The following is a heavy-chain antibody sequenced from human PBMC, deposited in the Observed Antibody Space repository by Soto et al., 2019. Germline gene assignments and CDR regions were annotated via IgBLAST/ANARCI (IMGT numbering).Heavy chain of an antibody. CDR3: ARDYSGSYYRLDY. CDR2: IIPIFGTA. D-gene: IGHD1-26*01. J-gene: IGHJ4*02. CDR1: GGTFSSYA. V-gene: IGHV1-69*13. Sequence: ASVKVSCKASGGTFSSYAISWVRQAPGQGLEWMGGIIPIFGTANYAQKFQGRVTITADESTSTAYMELSSLRSEDTAVYYCARDYSGSYYRLDYWGQGTLVTVSS.